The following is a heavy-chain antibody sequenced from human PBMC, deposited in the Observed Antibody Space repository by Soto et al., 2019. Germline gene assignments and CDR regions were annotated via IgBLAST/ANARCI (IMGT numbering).Heavy chain of an antibody. J-gene: IGHJ5*02. CDR3: ASAFFIAAADQKSVDP. CDR1: GYTFTSYG. CDR2: IRAYNGNT. V-gene: IGHV1-18*01. Sequence: QVQLVQSGAEVKKPGASVKVSCKASGYTFTSYGISWLRQAPGQGLEWMGWIRAYNGNTNYAQKLQGRVTMTTATYTKTAYMELRRLRSDDTAVYYCASAFFIAAADQKSVDPWGKGTLVTVAS. D-gene: IGHD6-13*01.